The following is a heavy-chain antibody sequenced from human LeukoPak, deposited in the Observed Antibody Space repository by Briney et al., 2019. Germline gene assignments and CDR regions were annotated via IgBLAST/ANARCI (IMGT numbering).Heavy chain of an antibody. J-gene: IGHJ4*02. Sequence: GGSLRLSCAASGFTFSSYEMNWVRQAPGKGLEWVSYISNSGTTIYYADSVKGRFTISRDNTKNSLYLQVNNLRAEDTAVYYCARDRSGGTYYSDYWGPGTLVTVSS. D-gene: IGHD2-8*02. CDR1: GFTFSSYE. V-gene: IGHV3-48*03. CDR2: ISNSGTTI. CDR3: ARDRSGGTYYSDY.